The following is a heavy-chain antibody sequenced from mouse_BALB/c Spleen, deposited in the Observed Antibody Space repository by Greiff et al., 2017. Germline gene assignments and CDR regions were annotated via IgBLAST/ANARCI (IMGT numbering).Heavy chain of an antibody. CDR2: ISDGGSYT. D-gene: IGHD1-1*01. CDR3: AREGEGFTY. V-gene: IGHV5-4*02. CDR1: GFTFSDYY. Sequence: EVKVVESGGGLVKPGGSLKLSCAASGFTFSDYYMYWVRQTPDKRLEWVATISDGGSYTYYPDSVKGRFTISRDNAKNNLYLQMSSLKSEDTAMYYCAREGEGFTYWGQGTTLTVSS. J-gene: IGHJ2*01.